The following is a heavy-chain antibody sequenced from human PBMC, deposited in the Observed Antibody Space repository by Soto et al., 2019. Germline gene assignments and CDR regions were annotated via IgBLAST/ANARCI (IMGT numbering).Heavy chain of an antibody. CDR3: ARGVGDLLWKARPYYFDY. D-gene: IGHD3-10*01. CDR2: IDWDDDK. V-gene: IGHV2-70*01. CDR1: GFSLSTSGMC. Sequence: SGPTLVNPTQTITLTCTFSGFSLSTSGMCVSWIRQPPGKALEWLALIDWDDDKYYSTSLKTRLTISKDTSKNQVVLTMTNIDPVDTATYYCARGVGDLLWKARPYYFDYWGQGTLVTVSS. J-gene: IGHJ4*02.